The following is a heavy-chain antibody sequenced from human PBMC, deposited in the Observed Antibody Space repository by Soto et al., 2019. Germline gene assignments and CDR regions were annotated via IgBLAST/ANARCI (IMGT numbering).Heavy chain of an antibody. Sequence: ASVPVSCKNCGENFKKNVCTWVRQAPGQGLEWMGGTIPALGKTHYIEKFQGRVTITVDDATRTVYMEVRDLTSEDTAIYYCARGPFRPSAMDVWGQGTTVTVSS. CDR2: TIPALGKT. D-gene: IGHD3-10*01. CDR1: GENFKKNV. J-gene: IGHJ6*02. CDR3: ARGPFRPSAMDV. V-gene: IGHV1-69*10.